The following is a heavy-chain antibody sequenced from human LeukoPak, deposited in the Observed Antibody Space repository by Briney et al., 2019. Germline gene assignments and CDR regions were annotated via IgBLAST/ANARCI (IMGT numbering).Heavy chain of an antibody. Sequence: GGSLRLPCAASGFTFSAYEIHWVRQAPGKGLEWVAVMSPDGNTKLYSDSVKGRFTISRDTSKTTLFLQMNSLRAEDTAVYYCAKDLLPGAPDYFDYWGQGTLVTVSS. V-gene: IGHV3-30-3*01. CDR3: AKDLLPGAPDYFDY. CDR1: GFTFSAYE. J-gene: IGHJ4*02. D-gene: IGHD2-21*02. CDR2: MSPDGNTK.